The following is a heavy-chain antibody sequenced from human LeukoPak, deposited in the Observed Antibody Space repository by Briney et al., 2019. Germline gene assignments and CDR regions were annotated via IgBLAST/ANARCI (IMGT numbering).Heavy chain of an antibody. V-gene: IGHV3-30*02. Sequence: PGGSLRLSCAASGFTFSSYGMHWVRQAPGKGLEWVAFIRHDGSNKYYADSVKGRFTISRDNSKNTLYLQMNSLRAEDTAVYYCAKDQMAVAGTFAYWGQGTLVTVSS. D-gene: IGHD6-19*01. CDR1: GFTFSSYG. CDR3: AKDQMAVAGTFAY. CDR2: IRHDGSNK. J-gene: IGHJ4*02.